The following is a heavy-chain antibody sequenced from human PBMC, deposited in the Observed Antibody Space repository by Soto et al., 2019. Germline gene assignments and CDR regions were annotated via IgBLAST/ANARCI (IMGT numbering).Heavy chain of an antibody. CDR3: ASLEAGPHSSSWYGGGYYYGMDV. CDR1: GYSFTSYW. CDR2: IYPGDSDT. J-gene: IGHJ6*02. Sequence: GESLKISCKGSGYSFTSYWIGWVRQMPGKGLEWMGIIYPGDSDTRYSPSFQGQVTISADKSISTAYLQWSSLKASDTAMYYCASLEAGPHSSSWYGGGYYYGMDVWGQGTTVTVSS. D-gene: IGHD6-13*01. V-gene: IGHV5-51*01.